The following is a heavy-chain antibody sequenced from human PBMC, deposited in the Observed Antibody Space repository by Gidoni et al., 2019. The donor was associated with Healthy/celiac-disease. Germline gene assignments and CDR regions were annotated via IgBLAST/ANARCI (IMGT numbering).Heavy chain of an antibody. Sequence: EVQLLESGGGLAQPGGSLRLSCSASGITFSSSAMTWVRQAPGKGLEWVSAISGSGGSTYYADSVKGRFTISRDNSKNTLYLQMNSLRAEDTAVYYCAKDSSTTVTPYYYYYYGMDVWGQGTTVTVSS. J-gene: IGHJ6*02. D-gene: IGHD4-17*01. CDR1: GITFSSSA. CDR2: ISGSGGST. CDR3: AKDSSTTVTPYYYYYYGMDV. V-gene: IGHV3-23*01.